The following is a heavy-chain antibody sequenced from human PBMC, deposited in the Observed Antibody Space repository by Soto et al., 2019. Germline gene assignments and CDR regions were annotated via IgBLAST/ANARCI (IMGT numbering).Heavy chain of an antibody. CDR3: AAGGAMVTFSDY. J-gene: IGHJ4*02. V-gene: IGHV4-4*07. CDR1: CGSIISYY. CDR2: IYTSGST. D-gene: IGHD5-18*01. Sequence: SETLSLTCTFSCGSIISYYWSWIRQPAGKGLEWIGRIYTSGSTNYNPSLKSRVTMSVDTSKNQFSLKLSSVTAADTAVYYCAAGGAMVTFSDYWGQGTLVTVSS.